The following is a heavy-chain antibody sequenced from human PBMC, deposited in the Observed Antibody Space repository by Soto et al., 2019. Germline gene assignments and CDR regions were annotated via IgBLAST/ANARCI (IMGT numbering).Heavy chain of an antibody. D-gene: IGHD3-16*01. CDR2: IYSGTAT. Sequence: GGSLRLSCAASGLTVSSNYMSWVRQAPGKGLKRDSVIYSGTATHYADSVKGRFTISRDSSKNTLYLQMNSLRAEDTALYYCARGYWVEGYGAGTYFDYWGQGTLVTVSS. V-gene: IGHV3-66*01. CDR3: ARGYWVEGYGAGTYFDY. CDR1: GLTVSSNY. J-gene: IGHJ4*02.